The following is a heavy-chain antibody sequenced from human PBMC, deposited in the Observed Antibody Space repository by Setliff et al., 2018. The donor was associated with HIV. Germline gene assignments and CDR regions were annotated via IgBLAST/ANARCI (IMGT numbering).Heavy chain of an antibody. CDR3: ASTYYNFWSGYQGIDY. CDR1: GGSISSYY. CDR2: IYTSGST. J-gene: IGHJ4*02. Sequence: PSETLSLTCTVSGGSISSYYWSWIRQPPGKGLEWIGYIYTSGSTNYNPSLKSRVTISVDTSKNQFSLKLSSVTAADTAVYYCASTYYNFWSGYQGIDYWGQGTLGTVS. D-gene: IGHD3-3*01. V-gene: IGHV4-4*08.